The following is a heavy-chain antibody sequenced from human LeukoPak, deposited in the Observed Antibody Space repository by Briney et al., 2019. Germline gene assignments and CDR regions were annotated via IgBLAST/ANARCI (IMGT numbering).Heavy chain of an antibody. J-gene: IGHJ4*02. CDR1: GGTFSSYA. CDR2: IIPIFGTA. Sequence: ASVKVSCKASGGTFSSYAISWVRQAPGQGLEWMGGIIPIFGTANYAQKFQGRVTITADESTSTAYMELSSLRSEDTAVYYCAQLPVVMGYWSSTGCRRGFDYWGQEPLVTFSS. CDR3: AQLPVVMGYWSSTGCRRGFDY. V-gene: IGHV1-69*13. D-gene: IGHD2-2*01.